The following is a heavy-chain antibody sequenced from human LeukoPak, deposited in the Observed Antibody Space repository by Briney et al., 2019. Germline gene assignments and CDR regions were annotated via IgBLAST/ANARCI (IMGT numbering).Heavy chain of an antibody. CDR3: ARDHCTSINCYEYNYYGMDV. V-gene: IGHV1-2*02. Sequence: ASVKVSCKASGYTYTGYYMHWVRQAPGKGLDGMGCINPNSCDTESAQKFQGRVTMTRDTSIGTAYMELSRLRSDDTAVYYCARDHCTSINCYEYNYYGMDVWGQGTTVTVSS. J-gene: IGHJ6*02. D-gene: IGHD2-2*01. CDR2: INPNSCDT. CDR1: GYTYTGYY.